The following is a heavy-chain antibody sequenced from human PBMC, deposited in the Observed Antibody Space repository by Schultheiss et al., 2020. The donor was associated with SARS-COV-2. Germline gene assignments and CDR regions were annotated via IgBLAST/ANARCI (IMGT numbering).Heavy chain of an antibody. V-gene: IGHV3-23*01. Sequence: GGSLRLSCAASGFTFSSYAMHWVRQAPGKGLEWVSAISGSGGSTYYADSVKGRFTISRDNSKNTLYLQMNSLRAEDTAVYYCARDAVRDQYFDYWGQGTLVTVSS. J-gene: IGHJ4*02. CDR3: ARDAVRDQYFDY. CDR2: ISGSGGST. CDR1: GFTFSSYA. D-gene: IGHD2-2*01.